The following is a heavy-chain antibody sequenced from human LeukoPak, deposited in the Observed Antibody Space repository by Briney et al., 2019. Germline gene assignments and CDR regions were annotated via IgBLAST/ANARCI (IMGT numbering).Heavy chain of an antibody. J-gene: IGHJ4*02. Sequence: GGSLRLSCAASGFTFSTYNMNWVRPAPGKGLEWVSFISSDSRIIYYADSVKGRFTVSRDNAKNSLYLQMNSLRDEDTAVYYCARNPAGIGDYWGQGTLVTVSS. CDR2: ISSDSRII. D-gene: IGHD1-26*01. V-gene: IGHV3-48*02. CDR3: ARNPAGIGDY. CDR1: GFTFSTYN.